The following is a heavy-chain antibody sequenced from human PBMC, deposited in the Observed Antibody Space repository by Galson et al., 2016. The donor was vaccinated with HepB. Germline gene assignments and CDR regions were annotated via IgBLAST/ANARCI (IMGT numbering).Heavy chain of an antibody. D-gene: IGHD2-15*01. CDR3: ARSRDFVMDV. Sequence: PALVKPTQTLTLTCTFSGFSLTSSGMFVNWIRQPPGKALEWLALIDWDDGIHYTPSQKTRLTISKDTTKRQVVLSMTNVDPMDTATYYCARSRDFVMDVWGQGVTVTVS. CDR2: IDWDDGI. V-gene: IGHV2-70*01. J-gene: IGHJ6*02. CDR1: GFSLTSSGMF.